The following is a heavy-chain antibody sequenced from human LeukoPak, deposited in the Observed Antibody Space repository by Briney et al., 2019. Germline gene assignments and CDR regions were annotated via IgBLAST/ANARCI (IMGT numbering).Heavy chain of an antibody. CDR2: INGDASGT. CDR1: GFTFTRHW. J-gene: IGHJ4*02. CDR3: AGVRVYGSGSTDD. D-gene: IGHD3-10*01. Sequence: GGSLRLSCTASGFTFTRHWMHWVRQVPGKGLVWVSRINGDASGTNPADSVKVRLTIYRDNAKNTLYRQMPSLRVEDTAVYYCAGVRVYGSGSTDDWGQGTPVTVSS. V-gene: IGHV3-74*01.